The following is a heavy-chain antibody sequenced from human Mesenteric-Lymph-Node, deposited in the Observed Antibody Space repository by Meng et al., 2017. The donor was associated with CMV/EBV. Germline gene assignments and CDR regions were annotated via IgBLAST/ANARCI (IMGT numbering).Heavy chain of an antibody. V-gene: IGHV4-34*01. J-gene: IGHJ4*02. CDR2: INHSGST. Sequence: CAVNGGSVSGYYWSWIRQPPGKGLEWIGEINHSGSTNYNPSLKSRVTISVDTSKNQFSLKLSSVTAADTAVYYCARDGYSSSWYGFDYWGQGTLVTVSS. D-gene: IGHD6-13*01. CDR3: ARDGYSSSWYGFDY. CDR1: GGSVSGYY.